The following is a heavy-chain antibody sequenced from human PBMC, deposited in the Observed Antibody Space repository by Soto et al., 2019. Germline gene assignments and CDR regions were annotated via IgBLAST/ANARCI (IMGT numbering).Heavy chain of an antibody. CDR2: IIPIFGTA. CDR3: ARRAAAGLEYYYYYGMDV. CDR1: GGTFSSYA. Sequence: SVKVSCKASGGTFSSYAISWVRQAPGQGLGWMGGIIPIFGTANYAQKFQGRVTITADKSTSTAYMELSSLRSEDTAVYYCARRAAAGLEYYYYYGMDVWGQGTTVTVSS. D-gene: IGHD6-13*01. J-gene: IGHJ6*02. V-gene: IGHV1-69*06.